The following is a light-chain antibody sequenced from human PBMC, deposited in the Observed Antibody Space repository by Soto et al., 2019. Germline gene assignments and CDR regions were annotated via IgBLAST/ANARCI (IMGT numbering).Light chain of an antibody. V-gene: IGKV3-15*01. CDR1: QSVSNN. J-gene: IGKJ5*01. CDR2: YAS. CDR3: QQYDTWPPLT. Sequence: EIMMTQSPAILSVSPGERATLSCRASQSVSNNLAWYQQKPGQVPRLLIYYASTRATGVPTRFSGSGSGTDFTLTISSLQSEDFAFYYYQQYDTWPPLTFGQGTRLEIK.